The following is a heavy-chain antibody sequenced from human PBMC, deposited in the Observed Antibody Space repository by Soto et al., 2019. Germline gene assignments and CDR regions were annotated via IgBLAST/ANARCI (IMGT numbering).Heavy chain of an antibody. Sequence: QVQLVESGGGVVQPGRSLRLSCAASGFTFSSYGMHWVRQAPGKGLEWVAVISYDGSNKYSAGSVKGRFTISRDNSKSTLYLQMNSLRAEDTAVYYCAKLDLFGGEFDYWGQGTLVTVSS. V-gene: IGHV3-30*18. CDR1: GFTFSSYG. CDR2: ISYDGSNK. D-gene: IGHD2-15*01. J-gene: IGHJ4*02. CDR3: AKLDLFGGEFDY.